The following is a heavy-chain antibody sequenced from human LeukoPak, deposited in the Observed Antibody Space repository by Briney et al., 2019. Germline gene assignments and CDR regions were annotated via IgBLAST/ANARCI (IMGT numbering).Heavy chain of an antibody. CDR2: INPDGSEK. CDR3: ARAGARSSDRWWYDY. Sequence: GGSLRVSCAASGFIFSSYYMTWVRQVPGKGLEWVANINPDGSEKNYVDSVKGRFTISRDNARNSLYLQMNSLRAEDTALYYCARAGARSSDRWWYDYWGQGTLVTVSS. V-gene: IGHV3-7*03. CDR1: GFIFSSYY. D-gene: IGHD2-15*01. J-gene: IGHJ4*02.